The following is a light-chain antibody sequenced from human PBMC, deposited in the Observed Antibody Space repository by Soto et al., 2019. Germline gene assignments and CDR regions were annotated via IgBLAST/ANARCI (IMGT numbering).Light chain of an antibody. CDR2: KDR. J-gene: IGLJ3*02. Sequence: SYELTQPSSVAVSPGQTARITCSGHILAKKYARWFQQKAGQAPLLVIYKDRERPSSISERFSGSSSGTTVTLTIRGARFEDEADYYCYSADDNNWVFGGGTKVTVL. V-gene: IGLV3-27*01. CDR3: YSADDNNWV. CDR1: ILAKKY.